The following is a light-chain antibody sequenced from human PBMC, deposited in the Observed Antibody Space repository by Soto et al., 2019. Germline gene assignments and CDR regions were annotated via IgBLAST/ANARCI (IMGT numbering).Light chain of an antibody. Sequence: IPMTQSPSSLSASVGDSVTVTCRASQSINIYLNWYQQKPGKAPTLLIYGASSLQSGVPSRFTGGVSRTEFPLTISSLQPEDFATYYCQQSYRSPYTLGQGTKLEIK. V-gene: IGKV1-39*01. CDR3: QQSYRSPYT. CDR1: QSINIY. CDR2: GAS. J-gene: IGKJ2*01.